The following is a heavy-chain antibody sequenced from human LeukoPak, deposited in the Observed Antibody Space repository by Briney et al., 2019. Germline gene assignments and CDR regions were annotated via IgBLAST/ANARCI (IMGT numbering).Heavy chain of an antibody. CDR2: ISPDGRNI. CDR3: ARDGGGTTPYDC. Sequence: SGGSLRLSCAASGFTLSDYWMNWVRQVPGKGPMWVSHISPDGRNIAYADSVKGRFTISRDSAKNTLYLQMNSLRVGGTAVYYCARDGGGTTPYDCWGQGTLVTVSS. CDR1: GFTLSDYW. V-gene: IGHV3-74*01. D-gene: IGHD1-7*01. J-gene: IGHJ4*02.